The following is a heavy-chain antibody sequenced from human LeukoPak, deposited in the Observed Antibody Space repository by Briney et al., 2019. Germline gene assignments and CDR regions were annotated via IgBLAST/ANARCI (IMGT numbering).Heavy chain of an antibody. V-gene: IGHV1-46*01. CDR1: GYTFTSFY. Sequence: ASVKVSCKASGYTFTSFYMHWVRQAPGQGLEWMGIINPSGGSTSYAQKFPGRVTMTRDMSTSTVYMELSSLRSEDTAVYYCARELRGWYCSSTSCWNDAFDIWGQGTMVTVSS. J-gene: IGHJ3*02. CDR3: ARELRGWYCSSTSCWNDAFDI. CDR2: INPSGGST. D-gene: IGHD2-2*01.